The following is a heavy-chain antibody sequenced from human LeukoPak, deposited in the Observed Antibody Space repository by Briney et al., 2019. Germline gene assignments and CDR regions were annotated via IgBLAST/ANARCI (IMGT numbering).Heavy chain of an antibody. CDR2: NIPILGIA. Sequence: PGASVKVSCKASGGTFSSYAISWVRQAPGQGLEWMGRNIPILGIANYAQKFQGRVTITADESTSTAYMELSSLRSEDTAVYYCASGYYYDLYYYYYYMDVWGKGTTVTVSS. CDR3: ASGYYYDLYYYYYYMDV. V-gene: IGHV1-69*04. CDR1: GGTFSSYA. D-gene: IGHD3-22*01. J-gene: IGHJ6*03.